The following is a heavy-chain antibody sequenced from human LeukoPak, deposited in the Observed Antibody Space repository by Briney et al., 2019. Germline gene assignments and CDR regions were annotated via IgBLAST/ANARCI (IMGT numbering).Heavy chain of an antibody. D-gene: IGHD6-6*01. J-gene: IGHJ6*03. V-gene: IGHV3-21*01. CDR2: ISSSSSYI. Sequence: GGSLRLSCAASGFTFSSYSMNWVRQAPGKGLEWVSSISSSSSYIYYADSVKGRFTISRDNAKNSLYLQMNSLRAEGTAVYYCARDSSSSDHYYYYYYMDVWGKGTTVTVSS. CDR3: ARDSSSSDHYYYYYYMDV. CDR1: GFTFSSYS.